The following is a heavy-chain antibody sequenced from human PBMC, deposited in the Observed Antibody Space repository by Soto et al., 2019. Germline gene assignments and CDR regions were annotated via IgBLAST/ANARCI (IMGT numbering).Heavy chain of an antibody. CDR2: IYHSGST. CDR1: GGSISSSNW. CDR3: ARASSSMYNWFAP. Sequence: SETLSLTCAVSGGSISSSNWWSWVRQPPGKGLEWIGEIYHSGSTNYNPSLKSRVTISVDKSKNQFSLKLSSVTAADTAVYYCARASSSMYNWFAPWGKGPLVTVSS. V-gene: IGHV4-4*02. D-gene: IGHD6-6*01. J-gene: IGHJ5*02.